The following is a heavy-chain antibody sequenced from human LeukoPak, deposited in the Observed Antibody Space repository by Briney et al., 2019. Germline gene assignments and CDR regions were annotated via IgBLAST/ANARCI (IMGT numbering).Heavy chain of an antibody. Sequence: PSETLSLTCGVSGGSVINTNWWTWVRQPPGKGLEWIGEVHLDGRTNYNPSLESRLTMSVDVSENQVSLKLTSVTAADTAVYYCAREGGFYRPLDYSGEGTLVTVSS. CDR1: GGSVINTNW. J-gene: IGHJ4*02. CDR3: AREGGFYRPLDY. D-gene: IGHD3-3*01. CDR2: VHLDGRT. V-gene: IGHV4-4*02.